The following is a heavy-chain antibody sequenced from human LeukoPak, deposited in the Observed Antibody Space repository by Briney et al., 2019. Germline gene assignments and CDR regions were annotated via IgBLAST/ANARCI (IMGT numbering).Heavy chain of an antibody. Sequence: GGSLRLSCAASGFTFSSYSMNWVRQAPGKGLEWVSYISSSSSTIYYADSVKGRFTISRDNAKNSLYLQMNSLRAEDTAVYYRARVYYYDSSGTGAFDIWGQGTMVTVSS. J-gene: IGHJ3*02. V-gene: IGHV3-48*01. CDR1: GFTFSSYS. CDR3: ARVYYYDSSGTGAFDI. CDR2: ISSSSSTI. D-gene: IGHD3-22*01.